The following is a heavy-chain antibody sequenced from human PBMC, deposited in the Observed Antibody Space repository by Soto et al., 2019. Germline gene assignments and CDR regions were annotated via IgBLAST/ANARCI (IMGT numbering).Heavy chain of an antibody. Sequence: QVQLVESGGGVVQPGRSLRLSCAASGFTFSSYGMHWVRQAPGKGLEWVAVIWYDGSNKYYADSVKGRFTISRDNSKNTLYLQMNSLRAEDTAVYYCARDQYPKVGATSLGFDYCGQGTLVTVSS. J-gene: IGHJ4*02. V-gene: IGHV3-33*01. D-gene: IGHD1-26*01. CDR3: ARDQYPKVGATSLGFDY. CDR2: IWYDGSNK. CDR1: GFTFSSYG.